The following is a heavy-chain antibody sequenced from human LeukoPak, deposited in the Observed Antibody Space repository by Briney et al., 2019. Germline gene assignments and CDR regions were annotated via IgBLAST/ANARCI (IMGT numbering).Heavy chain of an antibody. CDR3: ARDRGDSYFDY. Sequence: GASVKASCKASGYTFTSYYMHWVRQAPGQGLEWMGIINPSGGSTSYAQKFQGRVTMTRDTSTSTVYMELSSLRSEDTAVYCGARDRGDSYFDYWGQGTLVTVSS. CDR1: GYTFTSYY. V-gene: IGHV1-46*01. J-gene: IGHJ4*02. D-gene: IGHD4-17*01. CDR2: INPSGGST.